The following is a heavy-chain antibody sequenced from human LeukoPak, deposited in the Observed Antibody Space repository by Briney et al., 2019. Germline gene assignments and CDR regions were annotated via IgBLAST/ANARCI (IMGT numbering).Heavy chain of an antibody. CDR2: IYYSGSI. D-gene: IGHD1-26*01. CDR1: GVPISSYY. J-gene: IGHJ4*02. V-gene: IGHV4-59*07. Sequence: SDTLSLTCTLSGVPISSYYWSWIRQPPGEGPEWIGYIYYSGSINYNPSLKSRVTISVDTSKNQFSLKLSSVTAADTAVYYCARGPPPSGSYSRPFDYGGQGTLVTVSS. CDR3: ARGPPPSGSYSRPFDY.